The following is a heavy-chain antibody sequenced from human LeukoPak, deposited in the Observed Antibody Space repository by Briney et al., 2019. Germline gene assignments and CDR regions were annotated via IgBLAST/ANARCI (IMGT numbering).Heavy chain of an antibody. J-gene: IGHJ5*02. V-gene: IGHV4-59*08. CDR1: GGSIWRYY. CDR2: IHYSGST. D-gene: IGHD4-17*01. CDR3: ARQDYGAAWGWFDP. Sequence: PPETLSHTCTLSGGSIWRYYARWIRHSPGEGLGWIGYIHYSGSTIYNPSLNSRVTISVDTSKNQFSLRLTSVTAADTAVFYCARQDYGAAWGWFDPWGQGTLVSVSS.